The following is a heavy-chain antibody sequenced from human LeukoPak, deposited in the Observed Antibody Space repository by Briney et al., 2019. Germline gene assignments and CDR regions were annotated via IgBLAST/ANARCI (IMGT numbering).Heavy chain of an antibody. CDR2: IIPIFGTA. D-gene: IGHD6-13*01. V-gene: IGHV1-69*05. CDR1: GGTFSSYA. CDR3: ARGVAAAGMTGGLDY. Sequence: SVKVSCKASGGTFSSYAISWVRQAPGQGLEWMGGIIPIFGTANYAQKFQGRVTITTDESTSTAYMELSSLRSEDTAVYYCARGVAAAGMTGGLDYWGQGTLVTVSS. J-gene: IGHJ4*02.